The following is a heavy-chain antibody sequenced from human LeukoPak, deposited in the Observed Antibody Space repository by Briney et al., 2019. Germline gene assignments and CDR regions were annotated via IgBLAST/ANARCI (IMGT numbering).Heavy chain of an antibody. Sequence: PGGSLRLSCAASGFTFSSYGMHWVRRAPGKGLEWVAVIWYDGSNKYYADSVKGRFTISRDNSKNTLYLQMNSLRAEDTAVYYCARGNTRGYCTSTSCYVGDWFDPWGQGTLVTVSS. CDR2: IWYDGSNK. V-gene: IGHV3-33*01. CDR1: GFTFSSYG. D-gene: IGHD2-2*01. CDR3: ARGNTRGYCTSTSCYVGDWFDP. J-gene: IGHJ5*02.